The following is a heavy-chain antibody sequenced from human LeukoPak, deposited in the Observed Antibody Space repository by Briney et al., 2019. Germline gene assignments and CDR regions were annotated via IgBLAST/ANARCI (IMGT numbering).Heavy chain of an antibody. V-gene: IGHV4-59*01. CDR2: IYYSGST. CDR1: GGSFSGYY. Sequence: SETLSLTCAVYGGSFSGYYWSWIRQPPGKGLEWIGYIYYSGSTNYNPSLKSRVTISVDTSKNQFSLKLSSVTAADTAVYYCARVETGYYYFDYWGQGTLVTVSS. CDR3: ARVETGYYYFDY. J-gene: IGHJ4*02. D-gene: IGHD3-9*01.